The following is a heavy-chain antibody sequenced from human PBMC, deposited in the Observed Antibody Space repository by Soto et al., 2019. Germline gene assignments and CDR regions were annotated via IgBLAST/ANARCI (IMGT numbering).Heavy chain of an antibody. CDR2: ISYDGSNK. CDR1: GFTFSSYA. J-gene: IGHJ4*02. CDR3: ARSPRGHYYDY. V-gene: IGHV3-30-3*01. Sequence: PGGSLRLSCAASGFTFSSYAMHWVRQAPGKGLEWVAVISYDGSNKYYADSVKGRFTISRDNSKNTLYLQMDSLRAEDTAVYYCARSPRGHYYDYWGEGTLVTVSS. D-gene: IGHD3-10*01.